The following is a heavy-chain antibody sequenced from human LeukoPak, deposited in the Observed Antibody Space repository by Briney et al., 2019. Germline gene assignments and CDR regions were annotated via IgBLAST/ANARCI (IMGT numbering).Heavy chain of an antibody. CDR2: MNPNSGNT. D-gene: IGHD3-10*01. CDR1: GYTFTSYD. J-gene: IGHJ4*02. Sequence: ASVKVSCKASGYTFTSYDINWVRQATGQGLEWMGWMNPNSGNTGYAQKFQGRVTITRNTSISTAYMELSSLRSEDTAVYYCAKRRGQVPVTREFDYWGQGTLVTVSS. CDR3: AKRRGQVPVTREFDY. V-gene: IGHV1-8*03.